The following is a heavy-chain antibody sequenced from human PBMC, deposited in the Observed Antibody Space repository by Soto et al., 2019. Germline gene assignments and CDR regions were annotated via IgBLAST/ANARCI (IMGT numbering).Heavy chain of an antibody. D-gene: IGHD2-2*01. CDR1: GGSVSSGSYY. Sequence: PSETLSLTCTVSGGSVSSGSYYWSWIRQPPGKGLEWIGYIYYSGSTNYNPSLKSRVTISVDTSKNQFSLKLSSVTAADTAVYYCARVPLTSPDFDYWGQGTLVTFSS. CDR2: IYYSGST. V-gene: IGHV4-61*01. J-gene: IGHJ4*02. CDR3: ARVPLTSPDFDY.